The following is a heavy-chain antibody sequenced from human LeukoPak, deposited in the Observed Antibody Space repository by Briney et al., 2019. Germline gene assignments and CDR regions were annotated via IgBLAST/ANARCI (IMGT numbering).Heavy chain of an antibody. Sequence: SETLSLTCAVYGGSFSGYYWSWIRQPPGKGLEWIGSIYYSGSTYYNPSLKSRVTISVDTSKNQFSLKLSSVTAADTAVYYCARARRDYYDSSGQGDFDYWGQGTLVTVSS. V-gene: IGHV4-34*01. CDR1: GGSFSGYY. J-gene: IGHJ4*02. CDR3: ARARRDYYDSSGQGDFDY. CDR2: IYYSGST. D-gene: IGHD3-22*01.